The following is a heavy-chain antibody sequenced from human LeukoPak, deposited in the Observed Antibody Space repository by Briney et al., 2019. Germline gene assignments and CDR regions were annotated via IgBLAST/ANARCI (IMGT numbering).Heavy chain of an antibody. CDR3: ARGVGFCSGGSCYPPLDY. CDR2: INSSSSYI. D-gene: IGHD2-15*01. Sequence: GGSLRLACAASGFTFSSYSMNWVRQAPGKGLEWVSSINSSSSYIYYADSVKGRFNICRDNAKNSLYLQMNSLRAEDTAVYYCARGVGFCSGGSCYPPLDYWGQGNLVTVSS. CDR1: GFTFSSYS. V-gene: IGHV3-21*01. J-gene: IGHJ4*02.